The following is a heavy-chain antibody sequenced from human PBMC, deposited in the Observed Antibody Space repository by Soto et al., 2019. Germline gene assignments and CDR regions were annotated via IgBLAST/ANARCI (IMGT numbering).Heavy chain of an antibody. V-gene: IGHV3-21*01. CDR3: TRGVGVYYFCSGYYSRMGAFGI. Sequence: GGSLRLSCAASGFTFSSYSMNWVRQAPGKGLEWVSSISSSSYIYYADSVKGRFTISRDNAKNSLYLQMNSLRAEDTAVYYCTRGVGVYYFCSGYYSRMGAFGISGQGT. CDR2: ISSSSYI. CDR1: GFTFSSYS. J-gene: IGHJ3*02. D-gene: IGHD3-3*01.